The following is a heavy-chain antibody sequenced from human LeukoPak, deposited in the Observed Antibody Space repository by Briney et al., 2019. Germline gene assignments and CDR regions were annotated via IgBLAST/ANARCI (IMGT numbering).Heavy chain of an antibody. D-gene: IGHD2-2*01. Sequence: SETLSLTCTVSGGSISSSSYYGGWIRQPPGKGLEWIGSIYYSGSTYYNPSLKSRVTISVDTSKNQLSLKLRSVTSADPAVYYCARQYCSGTSCYYYYGMDVWGPGTTVTVSS. J-gene: IGHJ6*02. CDR2: IYYSGST. CDR3: ARQYCSGTSCYYYYGMDV. V-gene: IGHV4-39*01. CDR1: GGSISSSSYY.